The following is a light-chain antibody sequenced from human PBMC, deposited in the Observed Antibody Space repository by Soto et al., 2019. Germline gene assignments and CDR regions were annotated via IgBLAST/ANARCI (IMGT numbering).Light chain of an antibody. J-gene: IGLJ1*01. CDR3: SSHTSGSTRV. CDR2: EVT. CDR1: SSDVGGYDY. Sequence: QSVLTQPASVSGSPGQSIAISCTGTSSDVGGYDYVSWYQQHPDKATKLMIYEVTKRPSWVSNRFSGSKSGNTASLTISGLQPEDEADYYCSSHTSGSTRVFGSGTKLTVL. V-gene: IGLV2-14*01.